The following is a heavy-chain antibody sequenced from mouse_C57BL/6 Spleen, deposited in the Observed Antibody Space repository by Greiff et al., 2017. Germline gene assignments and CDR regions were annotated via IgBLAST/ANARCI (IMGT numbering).Heavy chain of an antibody. CDR1: GFTFSSYA. CDR3: AREDDYDREFAY. D-gene: IGHD2-4*01. Sequence: EVKLMESGGGLVKPGGSLKLSCAASGFTFSSYAMSWVRQTPEKRLEWVATISDGGSYTYYPDNVKGRFTISRDNAKNNLYLQMSHLKSEDTAMYYCAREDDYDREFAYWGQGTLVTVSA. V-gene: IGHV5-4*01. CDR2: ISDGGSYT. J-gene: IGHJ3*01.